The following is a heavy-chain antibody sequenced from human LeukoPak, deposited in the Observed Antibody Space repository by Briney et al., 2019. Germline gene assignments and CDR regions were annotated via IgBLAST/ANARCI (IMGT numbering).Heavy chain of an antibody. CDR1: GGSISSSSYY. CDR3: ARVGSGSYFELPHYYYYYYMDV. V-gene: IGHV4-39*07. Sequence: SETLSLTCTVSGGSISSSSYYWGWIRQPPGKGLEWIGSIYYSGSTYYNPSLKSRVTISVDTSKNQFSLKLSSVTAADTAVYYCARVGSGSYFELPHYYYYYYMDVWGKGTTVTVSS. D-gene: IGHD1-26*01. CDR2: IYYSGST. J-gene: IGHJ6*03.